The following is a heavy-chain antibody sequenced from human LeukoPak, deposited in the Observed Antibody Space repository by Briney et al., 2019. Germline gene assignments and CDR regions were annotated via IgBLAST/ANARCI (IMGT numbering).Heavy chain of an antibody. J-gene: IGHJ5*02. D-gene: IGHD3-10*01. CDR1: GYTLTELS. CDR2: FDPEDGET. Sequence: ASVKVSCKVSGYTLTELSMHWVRQAPGKGLEWMGGFDPEDGETIYAQKFQGRVTMTEDTSTDTAYMELSSLRSEDTAVYYCARGRRVLLWFGELSPWFDPWGQGTLVTVSS. V-gene: IGHV1-24*01. CDR3: ARGRRVLLWFGELSPWFDP.